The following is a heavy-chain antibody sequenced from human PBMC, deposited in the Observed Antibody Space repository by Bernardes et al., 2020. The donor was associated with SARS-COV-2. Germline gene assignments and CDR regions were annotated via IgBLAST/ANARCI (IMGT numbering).Heavy chain of an antibody. CDR1: GFTVSTNY. D-gene: IGHD1-20*01. CDR3: GRSLVY. CDR2: IYSGGST. Sequence: GWSLRLSCAASGFTVSTNYMSWVRQAPGKGLEWVSVIYSGGSTYYADSVKGRFTFSRDTSKNTVSLHMNSLRAEDTAVYYCGRSLVYRGEGTLVTVSS. V-gene: IGHV3-66*01. J-gene: IGHJ4*02.